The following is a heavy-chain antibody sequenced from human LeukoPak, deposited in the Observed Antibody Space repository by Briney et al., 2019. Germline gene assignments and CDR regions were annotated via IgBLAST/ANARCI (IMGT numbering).Heavy chain of an antibody. CDR1: GFTFSTYA. CDR2: ISYDGSKK. D-gene: IGHD3-3*02. Sequence: GGSLRLSCGASGFTFSTYAMHWVRQAPGKGLECVSVISYDGSKKDYADSVKGRFTISRDNSNGTLYLQMNSLRPKDTALYYCARVNTIFGVDIVSMGAEFEFWGQGTLVTVSS. J-gene: IGHJ4*02. V-gene: IGHV3-30*03. CDR3: ARVNTIFGVDIVSMGAEFEF.